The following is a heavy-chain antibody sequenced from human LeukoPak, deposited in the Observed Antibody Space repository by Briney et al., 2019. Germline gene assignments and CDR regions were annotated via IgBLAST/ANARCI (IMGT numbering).Heavy chain of an antibody. J-gene: IGHJ5*02. Sequence: GGSLRLSCTASGFTFVDYAMSWVRQAPGKGLEWVGFITSKAYGGTPQYAASVKGRFTISRDDSKSIAYLQMNSLKTEDTAVYYCTRSTCSSTSCFDEAWGQGTLVTVSS. CDR2: ITSKAYGGTP. D-gene: IGHD2-2*01. V-gene: IGHV3-49*04. CDR3: TRSTCSSTSCFDEA. CDR1: GFTFVDYA.